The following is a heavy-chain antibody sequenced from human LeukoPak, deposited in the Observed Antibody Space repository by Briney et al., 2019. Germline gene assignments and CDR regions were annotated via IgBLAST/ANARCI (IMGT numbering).Heavy chain of an antibody. D-gene: IGHD5-24*01. CDR3: ARLRDGRWLLEY. CDR2: INYSGTT. CDR1: GGSISSSGYY. J-gene: IGHJ4*02. V-gene: IGHV4-39*01. Sequence: SETLSLTCTASGGSISSSGYYWGWIRQPPGKGLEWVASINYSGTTYYNPSLKSRVTISEDRSKNQFSLKLSSVTAADTAVYYCARLRDGRWLLEYWGQGTLVTVSS.